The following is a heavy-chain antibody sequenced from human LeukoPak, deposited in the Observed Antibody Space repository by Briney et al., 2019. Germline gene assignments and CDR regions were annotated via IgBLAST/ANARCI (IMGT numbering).Heavy chain of an antibody. J-gene: IGHJ4*02. V-gene: IGHV3-30-3*01. CDR2: ISYDGSNK. D-gene: IGHD6-6*01. Sequence: GGSLRLSCAASGFTFSSYAMHWVRQAPGKGLEWVAVISYDGSNKYYADSVKGRFTISRDNSKNTLYLQMNSLRAEDTAVYYCANGGTYSSSDYWGQGTLVTVSS. CDR1: GFTFSSYA. CDR3: ANGGTYSSSDY.